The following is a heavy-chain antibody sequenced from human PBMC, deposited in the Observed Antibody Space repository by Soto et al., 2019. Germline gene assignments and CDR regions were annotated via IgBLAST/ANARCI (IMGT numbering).Heavy chain of an antibody. Sequence: QVQLVQAGAEVTKPGASVKVSCKASGYTFTSKGISWIRQVPGRGLEWMGWINTYSGKTNYALKLQGRVTLTTDPSASTTYMELRSLRSDDTAIYYCAKEEAQGERLENTVTYFEYRGQGPLVTVSA. CDR2: INTYSGKT. CDR3: AKEEAQGERLENTVTYFEY. J-gene: IGHJ4*02. CDR1: GYTFTSKG. V-gene: IGHV1-18*01. D-gene: IGHD3-3*01.